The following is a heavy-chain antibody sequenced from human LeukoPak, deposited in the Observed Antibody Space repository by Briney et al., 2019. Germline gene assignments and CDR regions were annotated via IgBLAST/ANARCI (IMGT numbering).Heavy chain of an antibody. CDR2: IYYSGST. J-gene: IGHJ3*02. D-gene: IGHD5-12*01. CDR1: GGSISSGGYY. Sequence: PSETLSLTCTVSGGSISSGGYYWSWIRQHPGKGPEWVGYIYYSGSTYYNPSLKSRVTISVDTSKNQFSLKLSSVTAADTAVYYCARDSATTNAFDIWGQGTMVTVSS. CDR3: ARDSATTNAFDI. V-gene: IGHV4-31*03.